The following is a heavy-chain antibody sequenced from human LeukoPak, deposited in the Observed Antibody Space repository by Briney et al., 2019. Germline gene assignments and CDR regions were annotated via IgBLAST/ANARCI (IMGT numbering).Heavy chain of an antibody. V-gene: IGHV3-23*01. D-gene: IGHD3-10*01. Sequence: GGSLRLSCAASGFTFSSYAMSWVRQAPGKGLEWVSAISGSGGTTYYADSVKGRFTISRDNSKNTLYLQMNSLTAEDTAVYYCAKEPDGSGSTHWGQGTLVTVSS. CDR3: AKEPDGSGSTH. CDR2: ISGSGGTT. CDR1: GFTFSSYA. J-gene: IGHJ4*02.